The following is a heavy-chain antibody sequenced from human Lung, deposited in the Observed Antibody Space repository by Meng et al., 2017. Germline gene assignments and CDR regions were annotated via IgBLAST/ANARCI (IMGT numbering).Heavy chain of an antibody. CDR3: ARGTPGRSYSDY. D-gene: IGHD3-10*01. V-gene: IGHV1-18*01. CDR2: LGAHDGDT. Sequence: QVQPVQSGPEVKNPGASVKVSCKASDYTFTGYGVSWVRQAPGQGLEWMAWLGAHDGDTSHAPKFQGRVTVSADRPTATAYVELRSLRSDDTAVYYCARGTPGRSYSDYWGQGTLVTVSS. CDR1: DYTFTGYG. J-gene: IGHJ4*02.